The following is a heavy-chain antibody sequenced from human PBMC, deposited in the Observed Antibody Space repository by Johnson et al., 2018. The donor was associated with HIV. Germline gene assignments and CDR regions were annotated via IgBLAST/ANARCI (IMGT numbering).Heavy chain of an antibody. CDR1: GFTFSSYA. J-gene: IGHJ3*02. CDR3: AKIAVAGTYHDACDI. V-gene: IGHV3-30-3*01. CDR2: ISYDGRNK. D-gene: IGHD6-19*01. Sequence: VQLVESGGGVVQPGRSLRLSCAASGFTFSSYAMHWVRQAPGKGLEWVAVISYDGRNKYYADSVKGRFTISRDNSKNTLYLQMNSLRAEDTAVYYCAKIAVAGTYHDACDIWGQGTMVTVSS.